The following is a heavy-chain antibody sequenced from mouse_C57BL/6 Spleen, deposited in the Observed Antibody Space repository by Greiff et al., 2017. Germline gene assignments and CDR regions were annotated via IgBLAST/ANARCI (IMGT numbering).Heavy chain of an antibody. D-gene: IGHD1-1*01. CDR3: ALITKAEDC. J-gene: IGHJ2*01. V-gene: IGHV1-42*01. CDR2: INPSTGGT. Sequence: VHVKQSGPELVKPGASVKISCKASGYSFTGYYMNWVKQSPEKGLEWIGEINPSTGGTNYNQKFKAKATLTVDKSSSTAYMQLKSLTSEDSAVYDCALITKAEDCWGQGTTLTVSS. CDR1: GYSFTGYY.